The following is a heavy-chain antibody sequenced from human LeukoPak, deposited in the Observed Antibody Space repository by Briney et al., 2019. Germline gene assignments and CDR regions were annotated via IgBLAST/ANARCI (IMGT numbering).Heavy chain of an antibody. CDR3: ARERRPIAAAAPDDAFDI. J-gene: IGHJ3*02. Sequence: PSETPSLTCTVSGGSISSYYWSWIRQPAGKGLEWIGRIYTSGSTNYNPSLKSRVTMSVDTSKNQFSLKLSSVTAADTAVYYCARERRPIAAAAPDDAFDIWGQGTMVTVSS. CDR1: GGSISSYY. V-gene: IGHV4-4*07. D-gene: IGHD6-13*01. CDR2: IYTSGST.